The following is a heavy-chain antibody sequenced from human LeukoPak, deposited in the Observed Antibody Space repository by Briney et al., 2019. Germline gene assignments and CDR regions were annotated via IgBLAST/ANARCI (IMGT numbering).Heavy chain of an antibody. V-gene: IGHV3-23*01. J-gene: IGHJ4*02. CDR2: INGDGSST. D-gene: IGHD3-10*01. Sequence: GGSLRLSCAVSGITFRTYAMSWVRLARGRGLEWVSCINGDGSSTYYADSVKGRFTISRDNSKNTLSLQMNSLRVEDTAVYYCAKWGSQAGIYRAVDCWGRGTLVTVSS. CDR1: GITFRTYA. CDR3: AKWGSQAGIYRAVDC.